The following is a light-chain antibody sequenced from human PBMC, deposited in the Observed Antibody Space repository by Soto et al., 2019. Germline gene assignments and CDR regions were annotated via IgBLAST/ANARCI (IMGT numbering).Light chain of an antibody. CDR3: QQDCYSLWT. CDR1: HSVSSNN. V-gene: IGKV3-20*01. J-gene: IGKJ1*01. Sequence: ELVLTQSPDTLSLSPGERATLSCMASHSVSSNNFLWYWQKVGQAHRLLIYGAFSRASGTPDRFSGSGSGTDFTLSTSRQQTEDFPVYYCQQDCYSLWTYGQGNKVEIK. CDR2: GAF.